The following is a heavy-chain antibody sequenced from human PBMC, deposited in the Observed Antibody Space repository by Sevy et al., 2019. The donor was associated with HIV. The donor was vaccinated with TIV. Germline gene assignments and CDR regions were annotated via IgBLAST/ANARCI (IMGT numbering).Heavy chain of an antibody. CDR2: INSNSGGT. CDR1: GYTFTGYY. Sequence: ASVKVSCKASGYTFTGYYVHWVRQAPGQGLEWMGRINSNSGGTNYEQKFQGRVTMTRDTSISTAYMELNGLTSDDTAVYYCARRVIVGGRDYYYGMDVSGQGTTVTVSS. V-gene: IGHV1-2*06. CDR3: ARRVIVGGRDYYYGMDV. J-gene: IGHJ6*02. D-gene: IGHD1-26*01.